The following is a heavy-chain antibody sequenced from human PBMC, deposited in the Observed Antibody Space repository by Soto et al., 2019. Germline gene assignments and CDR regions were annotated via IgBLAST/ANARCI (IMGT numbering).Heavy chain of an antibody. CDR2: IYYSGST. CDR1: GGSISSGDYY. J-gene: IGHJ6*02. V-gene: IGHV4-30-4*01. D-gene: IGHD3-16*02. CDR3: ARDYPSWDYYYGMDV. Sequence: SETLSLTCTVSGGSISSGDYYWSWIRQPPGKGLEWIGYIYYSGSTYYNPSLKSRVTISVGTSKNQFSLKLSSVTAADTAVYYCARDYPSWDYYYGMDVWGQGTTVT.